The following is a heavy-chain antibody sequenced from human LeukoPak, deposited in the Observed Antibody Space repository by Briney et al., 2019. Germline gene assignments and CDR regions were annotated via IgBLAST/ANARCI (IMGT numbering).Heavy chain of an antibody. D-gene: IGHD5-18*01. CDR3: ARPLSPGEYSYGFDY. V-gene: IGHV3-21*01. J-gene: IGHJ4*02. CDR2: ISSSSTYI. CDR1: GITFSRYS. Sequence: GGSLRLSCAATGITFSRYSMNWVRQAPGKGLEWVSSISSSSTYIYYADSVKGRFTISRDNAKNSLYLQMNSLRAEDTAVYYCARPLSPGEYSYGFDYWGQGSLVTVSS.